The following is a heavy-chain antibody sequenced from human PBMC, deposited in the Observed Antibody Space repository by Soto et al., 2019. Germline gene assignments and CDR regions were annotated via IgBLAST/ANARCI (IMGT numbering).Heavy chain of an antibody. CDR3: ATRPARYCSGGSCYPVN. CDR1: GFTFNYYG. CDR2: ITCSGSST. J-gene: IGHJ4*02. Sequence: GGSLRLSCAASGFTFNYYGVHWVRQAPGKGLEWVSVITCSGSSTYYADSVKGRFTISRDNSKNTLYLQMNSLRAEDTAVYYCATRPARYCSGGSCYPVNWGQGTLVTVSS. V-gene: IGHV3-23*01. D-gene: IGHD2-15*01.